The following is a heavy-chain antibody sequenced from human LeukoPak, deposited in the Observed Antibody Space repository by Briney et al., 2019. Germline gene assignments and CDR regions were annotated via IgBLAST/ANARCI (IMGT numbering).Heavy chain of an antibody. CDR1: GDSVPSNSAA. D-gene: IGHD3-3*01. J-gene: IGHJ6*02. CDR2: TYYRSKWYN. Sequence: SQTLSLTCAISGDSVPSNSAAWNWIRQSPSRGLEWLGRTYYRSKWYNDYAVSVKSRITINPDTSKNQFSLQLNSVTPEDTAVYYCARANYDFWSGYYGYYYYYGMDVWGQGTTVTVSS. V-gene: IGHV6-1*01. CDR3: ARANYDFWSGYYGYYYYYGMDV.